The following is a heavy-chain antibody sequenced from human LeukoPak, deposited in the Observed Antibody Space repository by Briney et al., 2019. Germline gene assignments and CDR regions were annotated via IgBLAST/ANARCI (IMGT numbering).Heavy chain of an antibody. J-gene: IGHJ3*02. Sequence: GGSLRLSCAASGFTFSSYAMHWVRQAPGKGLEWVAVISYDGSNKYYADSVKGRFTISRDNSKNTLYLQMNSLRAEDTAVYYCASWYSSSWDLLMIGADAFDIWGQGTMVTVSS. CDR1: GFTFSSYA. D-gene: IGHD6-13*01. CDR2: ISYDGSNK. V-gene: IGHV3-30-3*01. CDR3: ASWYSSSWDLLMIGADAFDI.